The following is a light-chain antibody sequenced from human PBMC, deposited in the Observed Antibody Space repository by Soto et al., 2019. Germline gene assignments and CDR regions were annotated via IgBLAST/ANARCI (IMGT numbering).Light chain of an antibody. Sequence: DIVMTQSPLSLPVTPGEPASISCRSSQSLLHSNGYNYLDWYLQKPGQSPQLLIYLGSNWCSGVPDRFSGSGSATDFPLKITRVEAEYVGIYYCMQHLQTHRTFGKGTKV. CDR2: LGS. CDR3: MQHLQTHRT. CDR1: QSLLHSNGYNY. V-gene: IGKV2-28*01. J-gene: IGKJ1*01.